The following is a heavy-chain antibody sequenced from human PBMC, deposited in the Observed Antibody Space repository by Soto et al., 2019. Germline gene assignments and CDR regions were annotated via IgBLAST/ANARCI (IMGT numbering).Heavy chain of an antibody. CDR2: IYYSGST. D-gene: IGHD1-26*01. Sequence: PSETLSLTCTVSGGSVSSGSYYWSWIRQPPGKGLEWIGYIYYSGSTNYNPSLKSRVTISVDTSKNQFSLKMSTVTAADTAVYYCASGSYYFFDYWGQGTLVTVSS. CDR3: ASGSYYFFDY. J-gene: IGHJ4*02. V-gene: IGHV4-61*01. CDR1: GGSVSSGSYY.